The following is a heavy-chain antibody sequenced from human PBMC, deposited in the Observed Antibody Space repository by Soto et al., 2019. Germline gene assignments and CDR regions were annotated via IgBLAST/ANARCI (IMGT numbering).Heavy chain of an antibody. J-gene: IGHJ4*02. CDR2: IYHNENT. CDR3: ARHGGFNRQY. CDR1: GGSISGGTW. V-gene: IGHV4-4*02. D-gene: IGHD3-10*01. Sequence: QVQLQESGPGLVKPSETLSLTCAVSGGSISGGTWWSWVRQPPGKGLEWIGQIYHNENTEYNPSLERRVTISADKSKSQFSLRSSSGTAADTAVYYCARHGGFNRQYWGQGAGVTVSS.